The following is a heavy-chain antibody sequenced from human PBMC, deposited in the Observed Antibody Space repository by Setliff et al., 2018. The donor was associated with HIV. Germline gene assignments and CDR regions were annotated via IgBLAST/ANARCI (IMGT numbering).Heavy chain of an antibody. Sequence: PGGSLRLSCAASGFTLSNFWMTWVRQAPGKGLEWVASIKQDGSEKNYVDSVKGRFTLSRDNAKNSLYLQMNSLRAEDTAVYYCARIYDSSAYYPHDAFDIWGQGTMVTVSS. J-gene: IGHJ3*02. CDR1: GFTLSNFW. V-gene: IGHV3-7*01. D-gene: IGHD3-22*01. CDR2: IKQDGSEK. CDR3: ARIYDSSAYYPHDAFDI.